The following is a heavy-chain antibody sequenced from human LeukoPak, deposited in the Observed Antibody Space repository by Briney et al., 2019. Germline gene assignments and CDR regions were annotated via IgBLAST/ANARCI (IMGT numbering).Heavy chain of an antibody. CDR1: GYTFTSYD. V-gene: IGHV1-8*01. J-gene: IGHJ4*02. CDR2: MSPNSGNT. CDR3: ASHHSGWSNGGSFDY. Sequence: ASVTVSCKASGYTFTSYDINWVRQAPGQGLGWMGWMSPNSGNTGYAQKFQGRVTMTRNTSISTAYMELSSLRSEDTAVYYCASHHSGWSNGGSFDYWGQGTLVTVSS. D-gene: IGHD6-19*01.